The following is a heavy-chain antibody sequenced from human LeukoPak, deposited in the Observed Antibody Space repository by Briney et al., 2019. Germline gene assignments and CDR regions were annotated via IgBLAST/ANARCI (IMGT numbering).Heavy chain of an antibody. CDR1: GGSISSSDHY. D-gene: IGHD6-13*01. CDR2: IYFSGTT. V-gene: IGHV4-30-4*02. CDR3: ARARSRKLAAASLDY. Sequence: SETLSLTCTVSGGSISSSDHYWSWIRQPPGKGLEWIGYIYFSGTTYYNPSLKSRVDISIDTSKNQFSLKLSSVTAADTAVYYCARARSRKLAAASLDYWGQGTLVTVSS. J-gene: IGHJ4*02.